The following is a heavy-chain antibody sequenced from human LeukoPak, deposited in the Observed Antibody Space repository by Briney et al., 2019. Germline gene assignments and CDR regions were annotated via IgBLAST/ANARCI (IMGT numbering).Heavy chain of an antibody. Sequence: GASVKVSCKASGYTFTSYDINWVRQATGQGLEWMGWMNPNSGNTGYAQKFQGRVTMTRNTSISTAYMELSSLRSEDTAVYYCARGLYDDSSGYYYELLDYWGQGTPVTVSS. D-gene: IGHD3-22*01. CDR3: ARGLYDDSSGYYYELLDY. CDR2: MNPNSGNT. CDR1: GYTFTSYD. V-gene: IGHV1-8*01. J-gene: IGHJ4*02.